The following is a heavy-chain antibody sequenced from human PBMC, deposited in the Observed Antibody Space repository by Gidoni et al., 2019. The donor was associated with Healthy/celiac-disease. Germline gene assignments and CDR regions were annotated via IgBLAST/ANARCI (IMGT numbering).Heavy chain of an antibody. D-gene: IGHD4-17*01. J-gene: IGHJ4*02. V-gene: IGHV4-59*01. Sequence: QVQLQESGPGLVKPSETLSLTCTVSGGPISSYYWSWIRQPPGKGLEWIGYIYYSGSTNYNPSLKSRVTISVDTSKNQFSLKLSSVTAADTAVYYCARAPDYGDFDFDYWGQGTLVTVSS. CDR2: IYYSGST. CDR1: GGPISSYY. CDR3: ARAPDYGDFDFDY.